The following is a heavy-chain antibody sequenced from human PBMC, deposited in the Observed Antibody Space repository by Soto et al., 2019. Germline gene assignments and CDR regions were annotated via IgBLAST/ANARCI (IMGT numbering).Heavy chain of an antibody. D-gene: IGHD2-8*02. Sequence: SETLSLTCTVSGGSISGYYGSWIRQPPGKGLEWIGSLYYSGSTNYNPSLKSRVTISVDTSKNQFSLKLTSVTAADTAVYYCARDKITGLFDYWGQGTLVTVSS. CDR3: ARDKITGLFDY. CDR2: LYYSGST. J-gene: IGHJ4*02. CDR1: GGSISGYY. V-gene: IGHV4-59*12.